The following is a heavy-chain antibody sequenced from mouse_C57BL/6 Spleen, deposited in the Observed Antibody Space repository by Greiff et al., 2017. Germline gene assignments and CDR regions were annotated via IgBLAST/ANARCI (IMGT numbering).Heavy chain of an antibody. CDR1: GFTFSDYY. J-gene: IGHJ1*02. Sequence: EVQLVESEGGLVQPGSSMKLSCTASGFTFSDYYMAWVRQVPEKGLEWVANINYDGSSTYYLDSLKSRFIISRDNAKNILYLQMSSLESEDTATYYWAKRDYYGYSGWDFGGWGTGTTVHVPS. V-gene: IGHV5-16*01. D-gene: IGHD1-1*01. CDR2: INYDGSST. CDR3: AKRDYYGYSGWDFGG.